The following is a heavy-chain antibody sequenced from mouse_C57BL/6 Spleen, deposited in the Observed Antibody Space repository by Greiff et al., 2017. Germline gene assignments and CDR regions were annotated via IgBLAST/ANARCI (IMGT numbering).Heavy chain of an antibody. CDR2: IYTGSGST. Sequence: VQLQQPGAELVKPGASVKMSCKASGYTFTSYWITWVKQRPGQGLEWIGDIYTGSGSTKYNEKFKSKATLTVDTSSSTAYMQLSSLTSEDSAVYYCARRDYYGSSYRYFDVWGTGTTVTVSS. V-gene: IGHV1-55*01. J-gene: IGHJ1*03. CDR1: GYTFTSYW. D-gene: IGHD1-1*01. CDR3: ARRDYYGSSYRYFDV.